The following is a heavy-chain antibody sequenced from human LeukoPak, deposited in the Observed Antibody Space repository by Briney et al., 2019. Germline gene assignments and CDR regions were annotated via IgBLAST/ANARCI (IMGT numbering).Heavy chain of an antibody. J-gene: IGHJ6*04. V-gene: IGHV1-18*04. Sequence: GASVKVSCKASGYTFTSYGISWVRQAPGEGVEWMGWISAYNGNTNYAQKLKGRVTMNTDTSTSTAYMELRSLTSDDTAVYYCARVEGIQPWWRCMDVWGKGTTVTVSS. D-gene: IGHD5-18*01. CDR3: ARVEGIQPWWRCMDV. CDR2: ISAYNGNT. CDR1: GYTFTSYG.